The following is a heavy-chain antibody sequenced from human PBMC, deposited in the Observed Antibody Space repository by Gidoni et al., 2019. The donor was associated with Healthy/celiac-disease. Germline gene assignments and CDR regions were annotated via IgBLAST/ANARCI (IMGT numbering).Heavy chain of an antibody. J-gene: IGHJ3*02. CDR3: ATFRGEYYDFQPDAFDI. Sequence: QVQLQESGPGLVKPSEPLSLTCTVSGYSISSGYYWGWIRQPPGKGLEWIGSIYHSGSTYYNPSLKSRVTISVDTSKNQFSLKLSSVTAADTAVYYCATFRGEYYDFQPDAFDIWGQGTMVTVSS. CDR2: IYHSGST. V-gene: IGHV4-38-2*02. CDR1: GYSISSGYY. D-gene: IGHD3-3*01.